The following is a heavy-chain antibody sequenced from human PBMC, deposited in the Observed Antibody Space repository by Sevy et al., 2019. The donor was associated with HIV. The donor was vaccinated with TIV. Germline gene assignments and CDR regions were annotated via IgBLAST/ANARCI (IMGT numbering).Heavy chain of an antibody. Sequence: GGSLRLSCAASGFTFSSYEMNWVRQAPGKGLEWVSYISSSGSTIYYADSVKGQFTISRDNAKNSLYLQMNSLRAEDTAVYYCARDPPPRRRPYYYYGMDVWGQGTTVTVSS. V-gene: IGHV3-48*03. J-gene: IGHJ6*02. CDR2: ISSSGSTI. CDR1: GFTFSSYE. CDR3: ARDPPPRRRPYYYYGMDV.